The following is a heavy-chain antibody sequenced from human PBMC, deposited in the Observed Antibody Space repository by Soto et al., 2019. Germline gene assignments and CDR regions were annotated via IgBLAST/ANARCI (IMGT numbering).Heavy chain of an antibody. CDR2: IYKSGNT. CDR1: GFTVSSNY. J-gene: IGHJ6*03. Sequence: VQLVHSGGGLVQPGGSLRLSCATSGFTVSSNYMAWVRQAPGKGLEWLSLIYKSGNTYYADSVKGRFTISRDNSNNTLHLQMNSLRAEDTAVYYCASTSSGLYYYYMDVWGKGTTVTVSS. V-gene: IGHV3-66*01. CDR3: ASTSSGLYYYYMDV. D-gene: IGHD2-8*02.